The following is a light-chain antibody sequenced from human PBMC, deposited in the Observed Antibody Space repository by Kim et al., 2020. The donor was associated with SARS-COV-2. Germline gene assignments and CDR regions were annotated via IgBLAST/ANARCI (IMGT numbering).Light chain of an antibody. V-gene: IGKV1-39*01. J-gene: IGKJ1*01. CDR3: QQSYSTPQT. Sequence: ASVGDRVTITCRASQIISSYLNWYQQKPGKAPKLLIYAASSLQSGVPSRFSGSGSATDFTLTISSLQPEDFATYYCQQSYSTPQTFGQGTKVDIK. CDR1: QIISSY. CDR2: AAS.